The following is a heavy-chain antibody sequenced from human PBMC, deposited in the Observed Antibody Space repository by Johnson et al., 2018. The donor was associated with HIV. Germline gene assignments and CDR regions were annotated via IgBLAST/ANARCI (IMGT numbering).Heavy chain of an antibody. V-gene: IGHV3-11*04. Sequence: QVQLVESGGGLVKPGGSLRLSCAASGFTFSDYYMSWVRQAPGKGLEWVSVIYSGGSTYYADSVKGRFTISRDNAKNSLYLQMNSLRVEDTAVYYCASADVFDIWGQGTVVTVSS. CDR2: VIYSGGST. CDR1: GFTFSDYY. J-gene: IGHJ3*02. CDR3: ASADVFDI.